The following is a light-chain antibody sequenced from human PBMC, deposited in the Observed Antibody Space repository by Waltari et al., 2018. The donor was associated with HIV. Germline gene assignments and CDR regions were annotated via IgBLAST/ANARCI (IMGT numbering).Light chain of an antibody. CDR1: RSDVGGYKL. J-gene: IGLJ2*01. Sequence: QSALTQTASVSESPGQSITLSWPGPRSDVGGYKLVSRYQQHAGKAPQLMIYEGSKRSSRLANRFSGSYSGNTASLTISGLQADDEPYYYCFSYCRSTDVVFGGGTKLTVL. CDR3: FSYCRSTDVV. V-gene: IGLV2-23*01. CDR2: EGS.